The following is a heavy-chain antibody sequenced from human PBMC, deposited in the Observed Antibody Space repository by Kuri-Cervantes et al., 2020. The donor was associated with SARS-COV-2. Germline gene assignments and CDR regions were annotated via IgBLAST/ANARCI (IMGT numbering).Heavy chain of an antibody. D-gene: IGHD3-10*01. CDR2: IIPIFGTA. J-gene: IGHJ3*02. CDR3: ARDRRGATRPDAFDI. Sequence: SVKVSCKASGGTFSSYAISWVRQAPGQGLEWMGGIIPIFGTANYAQKFQGRVTITADESTSTAYMELSSLRSEDTAVYYCARDRRGATRPDAFDIWGQGTMVTV. CDR1: GGTFSSYA. V-gene: IGHV1-69*13.